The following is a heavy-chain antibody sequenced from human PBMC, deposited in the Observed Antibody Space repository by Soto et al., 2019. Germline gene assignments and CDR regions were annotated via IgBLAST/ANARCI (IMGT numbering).Heavy chain of an antibody. V-gene: IGHV1-2*02. CDR3: AREPATAKPEGVDF. Sequence: TSVKVSCKASGYTFSDYYIHWVRQAPGQGLEWMGWINPNSGGTKYAPKFQGGVTMTRDTSITTAYMELSRLRSGDTAVYYCAREPATAKPEGVDFWGQGTLVTVSS. D-gene: IGHD1-1*01. CDR1: GYTFSDYY. J-gene: IGHJ4*02. CDR2: INPNSGGT.